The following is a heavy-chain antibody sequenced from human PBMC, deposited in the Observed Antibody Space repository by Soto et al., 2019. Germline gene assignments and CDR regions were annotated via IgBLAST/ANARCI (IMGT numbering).Heavy chain of an antibody. J-gene: IGHJ6*02. CDR2: ISYDGSEK. D-gene: IGHD6-19*01. CDR1: GFSFSKYG. CDR3: AKGYEVSPPVASAWYSNYFYGVDV. V-gene: IGHV3-30*18. Sequence: QVALVESGGGVVRPGRSLRLSCGASGFSFSKYGMHWVRQAPGEGLEWLSLISYDGSEKWYAESVKGRFTISRDNSKNTLYLQMNSPRGDDTAVYFCAKGYEVSPPVASAWYSNYFYGVDVWGRGTTVTVSS.